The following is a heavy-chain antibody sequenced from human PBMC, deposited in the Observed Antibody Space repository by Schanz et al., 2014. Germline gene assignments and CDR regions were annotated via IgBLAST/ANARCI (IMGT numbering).Heavy chain of an antibody. V-gene: IGHV3-23*01. CDR2: ISGSGVTI. J-gene: IGHJ4*02. D-gene: IGHD6-19*01. CDR1: GFTFSSYA. Sequence: EVQLLESGGGLVQPGGSLRLSCAGSGFTFSSYAMSWVRQTPGKGLEWVSVISGSGVTIYYADSVKGRFTISRDNSKNTVYLQMTSLRTDDTAMYYCARDPNTSAWLPYFDTWGQGTLVTVSS. CDR3: ARDPNTSAWLPYFDT.